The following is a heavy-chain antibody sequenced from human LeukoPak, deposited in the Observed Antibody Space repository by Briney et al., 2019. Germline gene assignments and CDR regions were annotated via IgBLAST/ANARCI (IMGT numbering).Heavy chain of an antibody. J-gene: IGHJ6*03. CDR1: GGSISSYY. Sequence: SETLSLTCTVSGGSISSYYWSWIRQPPGKGLEWIGYIYYSGSTNYNPSLKSRVTISVDTSKNQLSLSLSSATAADRAVYYCAREGPAASTFFYYFMDVWGKGTTVTVSS. CDR3: AREGPAASTFFYYFMDV. V-gene: IGHV4-59*12. CDR2: IYYSGST. D-gene: IGHD2-2*01.